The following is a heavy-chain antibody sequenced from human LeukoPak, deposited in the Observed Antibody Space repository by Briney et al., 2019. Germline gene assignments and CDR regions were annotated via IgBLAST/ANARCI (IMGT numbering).Heavy chain of an antibody. J-gene: IGHJ1*01. CDR2: IYYSGST. CDR1: GDSISSYY. D-gene: IGHD2-15*01. CDR3: TRLGRSGSCKSGFCYGLYFQH. Sequence: PSETLSLTCTVSGDSISSYYWSWIRQPPGKGLEWIGYIYYSGSTNYNPSLKSRVTISIDTSKNQFSLKVSSVTAADTAVYYCTRLGRSGSCKSGFCYGLYFQHWGQGTLVTVSS. V-gene: IGHV4-59*08.